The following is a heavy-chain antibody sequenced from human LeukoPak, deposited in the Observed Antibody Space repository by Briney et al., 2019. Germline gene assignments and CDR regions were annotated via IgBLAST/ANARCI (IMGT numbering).Heavy chain of an antibody. CDR3: ARSRSITMIVPTDY. D-gene: IGHD3-22*01. CDR2: ISAYNGNT. V-gene: IGHV1-18*01. CDR1: GYTFTSYG. Sequence: ASVKVSCKASGYTFTSYGISWVRQAPGQGLEWMGWISAYNGNTNYAQKLQGRVTMTTDISTSTAYMELRSLRSDDTAVYYCARSRSITMIVPTDYWGQGTLVTVSS. J-gene: IGHJ4*02.